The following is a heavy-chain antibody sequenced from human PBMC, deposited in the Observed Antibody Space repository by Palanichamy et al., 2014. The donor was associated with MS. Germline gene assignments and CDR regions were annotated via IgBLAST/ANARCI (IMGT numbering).Heavy chain of an antibody. Sequence: QVQLQQWGAGLLKPSETLSLTCAVYGGSFNGYYWSWIRQPPGKGLEWIGEINHIGSTNYNPSLKSRVTMSLDTSKNQFSLRLSSVTAADTAVYYCATLISSSGLDYWGQGTLVTVSS. D-gene: IGHD6-6*01. J-gene: IGHJ4*02. CDR1: GGSFNGYY. CDR3: ATLISSSGLDY. CDR2: INHIGST. V-gene: IGHV4-34*01.